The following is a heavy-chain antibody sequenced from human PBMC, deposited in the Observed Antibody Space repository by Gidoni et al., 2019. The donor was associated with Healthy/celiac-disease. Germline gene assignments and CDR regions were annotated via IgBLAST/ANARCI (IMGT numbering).Heavy chain of an antibody. Sequence: EVQLVESGGGLVKPGGSLRLSCAASGFTFSSYSMNWVRQAPGKGLERVSSISSSSSYIYYADSVKGRFTISRDNAKNSLYLQMNSLRAEDTAVYYCAREALGRYCSSTSCYPIDYWGQGTLVTVSS. V-gene: IGHV3-21*01. CDR1: GFTFSSYS. J-gene: IGHJ4*02. CDR2: ISSSSSYI. CDR3: AREALGRYCSSTSCYPIDY. D-gene: IGHD2-2*01.